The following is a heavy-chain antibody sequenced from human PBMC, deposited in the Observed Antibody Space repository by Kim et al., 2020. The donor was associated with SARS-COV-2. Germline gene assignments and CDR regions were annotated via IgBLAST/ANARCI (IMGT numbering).Heavy chain of an antibody. V-gene: IGHV4-59*08. Sequence: SETLSLTCTVSGGSISSYYWSWIRQPPGKGLEWVGYIYYSGSTNYNPSLKSRVTISVDTSKNQFSLKLSSVPGVDTAVYYCARAVYCSSTSCQYYYMDG. J-gene: IGHJ6*03. CDR3: ARAVYCSSTSCQYYYMDG. D-gene: IGHD2-2*01. CDR2: IYYSGST. CDR1: GGSISSYY.